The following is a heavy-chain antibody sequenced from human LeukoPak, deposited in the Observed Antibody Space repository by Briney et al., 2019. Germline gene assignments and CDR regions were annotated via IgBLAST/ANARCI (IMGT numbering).Heavy chain of an antibody. CDR2: INWNGGST. D-gene: IGHD3-22*01. Sequence: PGGSLRLSCAASGFTFDDYGMSWVRQAPGKGLEWVSGINWNGGSTGYADSVKGRFTISRDNAKNSLYLQMNSLRAEDTALYHCARGGYYYDSSGYGPFDYWGQGTLVTVSS. CDR3: ARGGYYYDSSGYGPFDY. CDR1: GFTFDDYG. V-gene: IGHV3-20*01. J-gene: IGHJ4*02.